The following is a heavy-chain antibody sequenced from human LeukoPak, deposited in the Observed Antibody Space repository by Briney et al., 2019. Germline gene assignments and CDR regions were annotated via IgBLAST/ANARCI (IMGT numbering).Heavy chain of an antibody. CDR2: IKQDGSEK. J-gene: IGHJ3*02. CDR3: ARVLSSWERWYGAHDAFDI. CDR1: GFTFSSYW. D-gene: IGHD4-23*01. Sequence: GGSLRLSCAASGFTFSSYWMSWVRQAPGKGLEWVANIKQDGSEKYYVDSVKGRFTISRDNAKNSLYLQMNSLRAEDTAVYYCARVLSSWERWYGAHDAFDIWGQGTMVTVSS. V-gene: IGHV3-7*01.